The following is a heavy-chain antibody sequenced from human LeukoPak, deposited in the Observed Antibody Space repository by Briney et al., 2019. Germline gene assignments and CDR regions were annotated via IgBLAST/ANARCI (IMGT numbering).Heavy chain of an antibody. V-gene: IGHV1-69*05. Sequence: SVKVSCKASGYTFTSYDINWVRQAPGQGLEWMGGIIPIFGTANYAQKFQGRVTITTDESTSTAYMELSSLRSEDTAVYYCAGDFWSGYYHFDYWGQGTLVTVSS. CDR3: AGDFWSGYYHFDY. CDR1: GYTFTSYD. J-gene: IGHJ4*02. D-gene: IGHD3-3*01. CDR2: IIPIFGTA.